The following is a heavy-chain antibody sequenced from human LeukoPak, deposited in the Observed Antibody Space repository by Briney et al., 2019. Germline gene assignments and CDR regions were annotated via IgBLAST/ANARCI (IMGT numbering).Heavy chain of an antibody. V-gene: IGHV4-34*01. J-gene: IGHJ4*02. CDR1: GGSFSGYY. CDR2: INHSGST. D-gene: IGHD5-24*01. Sequence: SETLSLTCAAYGGSFSGYYWSWIRQPPGKGLEWIGEINHSGSTNYNPSLKSRVTISVDTSKNQFSLKLSSVTAADTAVYYCARDGYKIDYWGQGTLVTVSS. CDR3: ARDGYKIDY.